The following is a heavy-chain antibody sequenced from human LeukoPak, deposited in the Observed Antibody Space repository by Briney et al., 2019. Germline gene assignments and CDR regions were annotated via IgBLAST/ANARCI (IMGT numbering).Heavy chain of an antibody. D-gene: IGHD2-2*01. Sequence: GGSLRLSCAASGFTFSSYSMNWVRQAPGKGLEWVSSISSSSSYIYYADSVQGRFTTSRDNAKNSLYLQMNSLRAEDTAVYYCARDCSSTSCYWLYAFDIWGQGTMVTVSS. CDR2: ISSSSSYI. CDR3: ARDCSSTSCYWLYAFDI. CDR1: GFTFSSYS. V-gene: IGHV3-21*01. J-gene: IGHJ3*02.